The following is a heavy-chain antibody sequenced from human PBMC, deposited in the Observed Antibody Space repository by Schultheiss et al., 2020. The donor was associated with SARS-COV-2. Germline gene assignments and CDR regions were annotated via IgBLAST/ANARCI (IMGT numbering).Heavy chain of an antibody. J-gene: IGHJ3*02. CDR3: ARDRGAVALNDAFDI. CDR1: GFTFDDYG. CDR2: INWNGGST. D-gene: IGHD6-19*01. V-gene: IGHV3-20*04. Sequence: GGSLRLSCAASGFTFDDYGMSWVRQAPGKGLEWVSGINWNGGSTGYADSVKGRFTISRDNAKNSLYLQMSGLRAEDTAVYYCARDRGAVALNDAFDIWGQGTMVTVSS.